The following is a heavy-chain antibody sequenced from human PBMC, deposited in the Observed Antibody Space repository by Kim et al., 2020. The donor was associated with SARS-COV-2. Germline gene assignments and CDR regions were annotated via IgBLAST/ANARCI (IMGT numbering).Heavy chain of an antibody. J-gene: IGHJ5*02. D-gene: IGHD3-3*01. Sequence: HSGTTNYPPPLKSRLTISIDTSKNQFSLIVSSVTAAGTAVYYCARGTIFEPWGQGTLVTVSS. CDR3: ARGTIFEP. V-gene: IGHV4-34*01. CDR2: HSGTT.